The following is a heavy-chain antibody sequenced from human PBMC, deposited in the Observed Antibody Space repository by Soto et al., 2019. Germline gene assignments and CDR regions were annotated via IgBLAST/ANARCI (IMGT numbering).Heavy chain of an antibody. CDR3: ASLEGSYYNLYGRDG. J-gene: IGHJ6*02. V-gene: IGHV1-69*01. D-gene: IGHD3-10*01. CDR2: FIPIFGTA. CDR1: GGTFSSYA. Sequence: QVQLVQSGAEVKNPGSSVKVSCKASGGTFSSYAISWVRQAPGQGLELMGGFIPIFGTANCAQKFQGRVTITADESTSTAYMALSSLRSEDTAVYYCASLEGSYYNLYGRDGWVQGTTVTVSS.